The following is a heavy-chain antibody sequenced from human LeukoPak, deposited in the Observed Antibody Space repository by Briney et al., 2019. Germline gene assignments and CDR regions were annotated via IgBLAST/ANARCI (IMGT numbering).Heavy chain of an antibody. CDR2: FDPEDGET. Sequence: ASVKVSCKASGYTFTSYYMHWVRQAPGKGLEWMGGFDPEDGETIYAQKFQGRVTMTEDTSTDTAYMELSSLRSEDTAVYYCARPQEEDGYNYNWAFDYWGQGTLVTVSS. D-gene: IGHD5-24*01. V-gene: IGHV1-24*01. CDR1: GYTFTSYY. J-gene: IGHJ4*02. CDR3: ARPQEEDGYNYNWAFDY.